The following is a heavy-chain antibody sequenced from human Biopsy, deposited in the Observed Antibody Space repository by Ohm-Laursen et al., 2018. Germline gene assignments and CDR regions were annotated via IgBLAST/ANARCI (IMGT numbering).Heavy chain of an antibody. J-gene: IGHJ4*02. CDR1: GGSFSTYA. CDR2: IIPMLDVA. D-gene: IGHD3-16*01. V-gene: IGHV1-69*04. CDR3: AIYGGTEPEGD. Sequence: SVKVSCNASGGSFSTYAVSRVREAPGQGLEWMGKIIPMLDVANYAQKFQGRVTLTADKLPSTAYMELASLLSEDTAVYYCAIYGGTEPEGDWGQGTLFTVSS.